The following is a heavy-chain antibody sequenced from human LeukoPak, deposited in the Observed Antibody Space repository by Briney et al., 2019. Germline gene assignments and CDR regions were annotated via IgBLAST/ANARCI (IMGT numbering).Heavy chain of an antibody. CDR3: ARDEGLGPENWFDP. CDR1: GGSISSYY. J-gene: IGHJ5*02. Sequence: PSETLSLTCTVSGGSISSYYWSWIRQPAGKGLEWIGRIYTSGSTNYNPSLKSRVTMSVDTSKNQFSLKLSSVTAADMAVYYCARDEGLGPENWFDPWGQGTLVTVSS. V-gene: IGHV4-4*07. D-gene: IGHD1-14*01. CDR2: IYTSGST.